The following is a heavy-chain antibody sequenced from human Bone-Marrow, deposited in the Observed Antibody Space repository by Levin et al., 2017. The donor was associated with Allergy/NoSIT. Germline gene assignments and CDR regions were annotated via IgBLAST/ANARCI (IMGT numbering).Heavy chain of an antibody. J-gene: IGHJ4*02. CDR1: SGSMRTYY. CDR2: IYYSGAT. V-gene: IGHV4-59*01. Sequence: PSETLSLTCSVSSGSMRTYYWTWVRQTPEKGLEWIGYIYYSGATNNNPSLKSRVSISLDTSKNHFSLNLTSVTAADTAVYYCARGAPLGDGYNPFDSWGQGILVTVSS. D-gene: IGHD5-24*01. CDR3: ARGAPLGDGYNPFDS.